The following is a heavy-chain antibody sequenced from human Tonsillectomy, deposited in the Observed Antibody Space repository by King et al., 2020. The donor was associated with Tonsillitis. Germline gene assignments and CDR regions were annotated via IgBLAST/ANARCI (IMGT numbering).Heavy chain of an antibody. J-gene: IGHJ3*02. CDR3: AKRSGVSYGNAFDI. Sequence: VQLVESGPEVKKSGESLKISCQGSEFTFSYWIGWVRQVPGQGLEWMGAIYPDDSDTRYNPSFQGQGTISVDRSTYTAFLEWTSLTASDTALYYCAKRSGVSYGNAFDIWGQGTMVTVSS. CDR1: EFTFSYW. V-gene: IGHV5-51*01. D-gene: IGHD5-18*01. CDR2: IYPDDSDT.